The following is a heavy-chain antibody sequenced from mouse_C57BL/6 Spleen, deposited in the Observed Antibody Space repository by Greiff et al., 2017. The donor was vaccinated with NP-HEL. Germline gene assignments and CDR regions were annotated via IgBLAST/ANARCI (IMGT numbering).Heavy chain of an antibody. CDR1: GYTFTSYW. V-gene: IGHV1-64*01. CDR3: ARNPFGSSYEYFDV. D-gene: IGHD1-1*01. Sequence: QVQLQQPGAELVMPGASVKLSCKASGYTFTSYWMHWVKQRPGQGLEWIGMIHPNSGSTNYNEKFKSKATLTVDKSSSTAYMQLSSLTSEDSAVYYCARNPFGSSYEYFDVWGTGTTVTVSS. CDR2: IHPNSGST. J-gene: IGHJ1*03.